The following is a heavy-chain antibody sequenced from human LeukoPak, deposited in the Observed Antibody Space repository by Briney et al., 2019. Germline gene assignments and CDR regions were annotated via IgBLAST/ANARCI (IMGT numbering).Heavy chain of an antibody. CDR2: IKQDGSEK. V-gene: IGHV3-7*03. J-gene: IGHJ6*02. CDR3: AREGRSTKNYYYYGMDV. CDR1: GFTFSGYW. Sequence: GGSLRLSCAASGFTFSGYWMSWVRQAPGKGLEWVANIKQDGSEKYYVDSVKGRFTISRDNAKNSLYLQMNSLRAEDTAVYYCAREGRSTKNYYYYGMDVWGQGTTVTVSS. D-gene: IGHD2-8*01.